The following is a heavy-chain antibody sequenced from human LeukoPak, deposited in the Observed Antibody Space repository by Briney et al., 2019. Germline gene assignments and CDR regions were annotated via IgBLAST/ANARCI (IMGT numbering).Heavy chain of an antibody. Sequence: GGSLRLSCAASGFTFSSYWMSWVRQAPGKGLEWVANIKQDGSEKYYVDSVKGRFTISRDNAKNSLYLQMNSLRAEDTAVYYCASYVFVSPMEYSSSAFDIWGQGTMVTVSS. J-gene: IGHJ3*02. CDR2: IKQDGSEK. CDR3: ASYVFVSPMEYSSSAFDI. CDR1: GFTFSSYW. D-gene: IGHD6-13*01. V-gene: IGHV3-7*01.